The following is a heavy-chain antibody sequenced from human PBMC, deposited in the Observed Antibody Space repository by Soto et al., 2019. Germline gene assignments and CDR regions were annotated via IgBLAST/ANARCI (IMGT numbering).Heavy chain of an antibody. CDR1: GFTFSSYA. CDR2: ISGSGGST. Sequence: EVQLLESGGGLVQPGGSLRLSCAASGFTFSSYAMSWVRQAPGKGLEWVSAISGSGGSTYYADSVKGRFTISRDNSKNTLYLQVNSLRAEDTAVYYWAKVGGGGGGRYYFDYWGQGTLVTVSS. V-gene: IGHV3-23*01. D-gene: IGHD3-16*01. CDR3: AKVGGGGGGRYYFDY. J-gene: IGHJ4*02.